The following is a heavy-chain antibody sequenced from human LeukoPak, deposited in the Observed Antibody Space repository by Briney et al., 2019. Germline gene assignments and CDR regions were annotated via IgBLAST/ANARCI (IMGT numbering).Heavy chain of an antibody. Sequence: GASVKVSCKASGYTFTGYYMHWVRQAPGQGLEWMGWINPNSGGTNYAQKFQGRVTMTRDTSISTAYMELSRLRSDDTAVYYCARNVLLWFGEDKFFDYWGQGTLVTVSS. V-gene: IGHV1-2*02. CDR2: INPNSGGT. CDR3: ARNVLLWFGEDKFFDY. J-gene: IGHJ4*02. CDR1: GYTFTGYY. D-gene: IGHD3-10*01.